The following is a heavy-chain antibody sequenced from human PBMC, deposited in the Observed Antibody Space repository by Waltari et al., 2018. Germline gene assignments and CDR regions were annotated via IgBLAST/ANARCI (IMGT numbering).Heavy chain of an antibody. CDR3: ARTHEEGTGGGAFDI. CDR1: GGSISSYY. D-gene: IGHD1-1*01. Sequence: QVQLQESGPGLVKPSETLSLTCTVSGGSISSYYWSWIRQPAGKGLEWIGRIYTRGSTNYNPSLKSRVTMSGDTAKNQFSLKRSSVTAAETAVYYCARTHEEGTGGGAFDIWGQGTMVTVSS. V-gene: IGHV4-4*07. CDR2: IYTRGST. J-gene: IGHJ3*02.